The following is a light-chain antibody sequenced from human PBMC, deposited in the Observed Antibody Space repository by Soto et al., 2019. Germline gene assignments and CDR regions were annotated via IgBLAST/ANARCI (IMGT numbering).Light chain of an antibody. V-gene: IGKV3-15*01. CDR2: GAS. CDR3: QQYNNWPQT. J-gene: IGKJ1*01. Sequence: EIVMTQSPATLSVSPGERATLSCRASQSVSSNLAWYQQKPGQAPRLLIYGASTRATGIPTRFSGIGSGTEFTLTISSLQSEEFAVYYCQQYNNWPQTFGQGTKVEIK. CDR1: QSVSSN.